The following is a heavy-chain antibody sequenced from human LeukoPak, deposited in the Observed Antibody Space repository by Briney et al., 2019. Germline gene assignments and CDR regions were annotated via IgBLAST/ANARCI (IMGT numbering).Heavy chain of an antibody. CDR1: GYSISSGYY. CDR2: IYHSGST. J-gene: IGHJ6*02. V-gene: IGHV4-38-2*02. CDR3: ARDEHYYGMDV. Sequence: PSETLSLTCTVSGYSISSGYYWGWIRQPPGKGLEWIGSIYHSGSTYYNPSLKSRVTISVDTSKNQFSLKLSSVTAADTAVYYCARDEHYYGMDVWGQGTTVAVSS.